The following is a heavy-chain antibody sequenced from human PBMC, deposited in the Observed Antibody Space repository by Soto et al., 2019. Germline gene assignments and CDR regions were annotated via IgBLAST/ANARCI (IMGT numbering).Heavy chain of an antibody. V-gene: IGHV1-18*01. J-gene: IGHJ4*02. CDR3: VRDSGVWYGFQEWAD. CDR2: ISGPNGAT. CDR1: GVSFSNSG. D-gene: IGHD6-19*01. Sequence: QVELMQSGAEVQKPGASVKVSCKASGVSFSNSGFSWVRQAPGQGPEGMGWISGPNGATNYAPRFEGRVNMTNDTSTSTAYMELSGLRGDDTAVYYCVRDSGVWYGFQEWADWGQGTPVTVSS.